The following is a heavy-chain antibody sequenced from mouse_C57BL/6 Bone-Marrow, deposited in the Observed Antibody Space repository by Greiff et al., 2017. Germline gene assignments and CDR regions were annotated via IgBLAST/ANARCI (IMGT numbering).Heavy chain of an antibody. CDR1: GYTFTTYP. CDR2: FHPYNDDT. J-gene: IGHJ2*01. CDR3: ARGGFYDYDRFDY. D-gene: IGHD2-4*01. Sequence: VKLMESGAELVKPGASVKMSCKASGYTFTTYPIEWMKQNHGKSLEWIGNFHPYNDDTKYNEKFKGKATLTVETSSSTVYLELSRLTSDDSAVYYCARGGFYDYDRFDYWGQGTTLTVSS. V-gene: IGHV1-47*01.